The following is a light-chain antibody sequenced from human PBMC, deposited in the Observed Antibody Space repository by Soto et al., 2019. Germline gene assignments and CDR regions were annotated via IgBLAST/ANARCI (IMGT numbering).Light chain of an antibody. CDR2: KAS. CDR3: QHYNSYSEA. J-gene: IGKJ1*01. CDR1: QSISSW. V-gene: IGKV1-5*03. Sequence: IKLTQSPSTLSASVGDIVTITCRASQSISSWLAWYQQKPGKAPKLLIYKASTLKSGVPSRFSGSGSGTEFTLNISSMQPDDCATYYCQHYNSYSEAFGQGTKVDI.